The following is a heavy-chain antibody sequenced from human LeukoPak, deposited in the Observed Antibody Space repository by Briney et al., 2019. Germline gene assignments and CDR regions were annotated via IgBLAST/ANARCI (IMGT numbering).Heavy chain of an antibody. D-gene: IGHD3-16*01. V-gene: IGHV3-7*01. J-gene: IGHJ3*02. CDR1: GFTFSNFW. CDR3: VRDPGWGSFDI. CDR2: INPDGSTT. Sequence: GGSLRLSCAASGFTFSNFWMSWVRQAPGKGLEWVAIINPDGSTTGYVDSVKGRVTISRDNAKNSLCLQLNSLRAEDTAVYYCVRDPGWGSFDIWGQGTMVTVSS.